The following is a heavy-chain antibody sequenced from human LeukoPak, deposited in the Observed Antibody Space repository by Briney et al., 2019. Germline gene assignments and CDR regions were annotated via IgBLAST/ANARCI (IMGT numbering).Heavy chain of an antibody. Sequence: SETLSLTCTVSGGSISSYYWSWIRQPPGKGLEWIGYIYYSGSTNYNPSLKSRVTISVDTSKNQFSLKLSSVTAADTAVYYCARELRGYSYNGAFDIWGQGTMVTVSS. CDR2: IYYSGST. V-gene: IGHV4-59*01. D-gene: IGHD5-18*01. CDR3: ARELRGYSYNGAFDI. CDR1: GGSISSYY. J-gene: IGHJ3*02.